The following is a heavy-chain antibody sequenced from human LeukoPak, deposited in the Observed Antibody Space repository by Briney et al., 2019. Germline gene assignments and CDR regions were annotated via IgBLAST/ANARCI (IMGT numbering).Heavy chain of an antibody. CDR1: GFTFSRYW. V-gene: IGHV3-23*01. D-gene: IGHD3-3*01. J-gene: IGHJ6*03. CDR3: AKDPRITKNYYYYYYMDV. CDR2: ISGSCGST. Sequence: GGSLRLSCAASGFTFSRYWMSWVRQAPGKRLEWVSAISGSCGSTNYVDSVKRRFTISRDNSKNTLYLQMNSLRVEDTALYYCAKDPRITKNYYYYYYMDVWGKGTTVTVSS.